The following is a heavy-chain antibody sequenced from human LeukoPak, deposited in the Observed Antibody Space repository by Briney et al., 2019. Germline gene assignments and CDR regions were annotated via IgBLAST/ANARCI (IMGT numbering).Heavy chain of an antibody. V-gene: IGHV4-59*01. CDR3: ARYGLIRGFEY. Sequence: SETLSLTCTVSGGSISSYYWSWIRQPPGKELEWIGYIYYSGSTNYSPSLKSRVTISVDTSENQFSLKLSSVTAADTAVYYCARYGLIRGFEYWGQGTLVTVSS. CDR2: IYYSGST. CDR1: GGSISSYY. D-gene: IGHD3-16*01. J-gene: IGHJ4*02.